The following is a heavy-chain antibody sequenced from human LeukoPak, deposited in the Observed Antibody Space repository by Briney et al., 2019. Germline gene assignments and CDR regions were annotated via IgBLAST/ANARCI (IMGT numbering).Heavy chain of an antibody. CDR1: GFTLSSYT. V-gene: IGHV3-30-3*01. J-gene: IGHJ4*02. CDR3: TVQQPHATFDY. CDR2: ISYDETKK. D-gene: IGHD6-13*01. Sequence: GGSLRLSCAASGFTLSSYTMDWVRQAPGKGLEWVALISYDETKKSFTDSVKGRFTISRDISKNTLYLQMNSLRAEDTAVYYCTVQQPHATFDYWGQGTLVTVSS.